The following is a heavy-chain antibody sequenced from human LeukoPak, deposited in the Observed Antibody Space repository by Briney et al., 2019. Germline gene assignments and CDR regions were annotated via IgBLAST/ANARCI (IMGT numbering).Heavy chain of an antibody. D-gene: IGHD3-9*01. CDR2: INQDGSQT. J-gene: IGHJ6*02. CDR3: TRDLMDYDVSTGLHHYYMDV. V-gene: IGHV3-7*01. CDR1: GSTFSTYW. Sequence: PGGSLRLSCAASGSTFSTYWMSWVRRAPGKGLEWVANINQDGSQTFYVDSVKGRFTISRDNPGNSVYLQMNSLRAEDTAVYYCTRDLMDYDVSTGLHHYYMDVWGQGTTVTVSS.